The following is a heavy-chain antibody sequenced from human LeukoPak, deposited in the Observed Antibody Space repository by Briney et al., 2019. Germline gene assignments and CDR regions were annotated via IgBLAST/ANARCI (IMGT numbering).Heavy chain of an antibody. V-gene: IGHV3-23*01. CDR2: ISGSGGAT. J-gene: IGHJ4*02. D-gene: IGHD3-10*01. CDR3: ARGGVDYYGSGTYYLMYYFDY. CDR1: GFTFNTYG. Sequence: GGSLRLSCAASGFTFNTYGMSWVRQAPGKGLEWVSGISGSGGATYYADSVKGRFTISRDDPHNTVYLQMNSLRAEDTAVYFCARGGVDYYGSGTYYLMYYFDYWGQGALVTVSS.